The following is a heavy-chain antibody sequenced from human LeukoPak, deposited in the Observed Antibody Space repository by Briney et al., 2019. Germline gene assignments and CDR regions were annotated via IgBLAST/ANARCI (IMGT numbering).Heavy chain of an antibody. CDR2: IYYSGST. CDR1: GGSISSYY. V-gene: IGHV4-59*12. J-gene: IGHJ4*02. CDR3: ARLDTAVVIDY. Sequence: SETLSLTCTVSGGSISSYYWSWIRQPPGKGLEWIGSIYYSGSTYYNPSLKSRVTISVDTSKNQFSLKLSSVTAADTAVYYCARLDTAVVIDYWGQGTLVTVSS. D-gene: IGHD5-18*01.